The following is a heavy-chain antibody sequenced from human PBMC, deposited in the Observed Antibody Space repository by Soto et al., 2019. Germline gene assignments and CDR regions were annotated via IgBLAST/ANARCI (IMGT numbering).Heavy chain of an antibody. Sequence: QVQLKQSGPEVRKPGASVRVSCKASGYIFTNFGISWVRQAPGQGLEWMGWISGYNDNTHYAQKLQGRGSMTTDTSTGTAYMDLRRLRSDDTAIYYCVRDRSSWFYYYYGMDVWCQGTPVTVSS. D-gene: IGHD6-13*01. CDR2: ISGYNDNT. V-gene: IGHV1-18*01. J-gene: IGHJ6*02. CDR1: GYIFTNFG. CDR3: VRDRSSWFYYYYGMDV.